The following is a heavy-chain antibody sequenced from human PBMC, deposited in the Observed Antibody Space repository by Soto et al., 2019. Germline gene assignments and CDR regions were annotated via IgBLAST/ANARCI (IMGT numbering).Heavy chain of an antibody. CDR3: TTGVGP. Sequence: GGSLRLSCAASGFTFSNAWMSWVRQAPGKGLEWVGRIKSKTDAGTTDYAAPVKGRFTISRDDSKNTLYLQMNSLKIEDTAVYYCTTGVGPWGQGTLVTVSS. J-gene: IGHJ5*02. CDR1: GFTFSNAW. CDR2: IKSKTDAGTT. V-gene: IGHV3-15*01.